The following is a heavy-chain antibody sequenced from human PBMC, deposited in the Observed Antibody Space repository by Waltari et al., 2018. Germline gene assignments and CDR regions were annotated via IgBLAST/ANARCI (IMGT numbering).Heavy chain of an antibody. D-gene: IGHD2-2*01. J-gene: IGHJ4*02. Sequence: QVQLQQWGAGLLKPSETLSLTCAVYGGSFSGYYWSWIRQPPGKGLEWIGEINHSGSTNYNPSLKSRVTISVDTSKNQFSLKLSSVTAADTAVYYCARRDDCSSTSCPLWGQGTLVTVSS. V-gene: IGHV4-34*01. CDR1: GGSFSGYY. CDR2: INHSGST. CDR3: ARRDDCSSTSCPL.